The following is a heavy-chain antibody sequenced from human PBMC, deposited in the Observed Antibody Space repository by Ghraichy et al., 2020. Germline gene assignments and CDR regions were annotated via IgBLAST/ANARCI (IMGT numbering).Heavy chain of an antibody. D-gene: IGHD3-10*01. CDR1: GGTFSSYA. V-gene: IGHV1-69*13. CDR2: IIPIFGTA. CDR3: ASPFYGSGSYGY. Sequence: SVKVSCKASGGTFSSYAISWVRQAPGQGLEWMGGIIPIFGTANYAQKFQGRVTITADESTSTAYMELSSLRSEDTAVYYCASPFYGSGSYGYWGQGTLVTVSS. J-gene: IGHJ4*02.